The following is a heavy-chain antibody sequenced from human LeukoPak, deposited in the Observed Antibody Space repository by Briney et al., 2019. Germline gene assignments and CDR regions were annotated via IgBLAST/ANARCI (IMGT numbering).Heavy chain of an antibody. CDR2: ISTYNGNT. CDR3: ARGPYCSGDTCYSQYFDY. J-gene: IGHJ4*02. Sequence: GASVKVSCKAPGYTFTSYGISWVRQAPGQGLEWMGWISTYNGNTNYAQKIQGRVTMTTDTSTSTAYMELRSLRSDDTAVYYCARGPYCSGDTCYSQYFDYWGQGTLVTVSS. CDR1: GYTFTSYG. D-gene: IGHD2-15*01. V-gene: IGHV1-18*01.